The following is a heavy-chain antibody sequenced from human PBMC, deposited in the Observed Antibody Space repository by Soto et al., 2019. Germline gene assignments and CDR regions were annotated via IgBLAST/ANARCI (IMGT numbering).Heavy chain of an antibody. Sequence: GGSLRLSCSASGFPFTTYWMHWVRQVPGKGLVWVSRVNSDGSSTIYADSMKGRFTISRDNAKNTLYLQMNSLRAEDTAVYYCARGGSMDVWGQGTTVTVSS. CDR3: ARGGSMDV. V-gene: IGHV3-74*01. CDR1: GFPFTTYW. CDR2: VNSDGSST. J-gene: IGHJ6*02.